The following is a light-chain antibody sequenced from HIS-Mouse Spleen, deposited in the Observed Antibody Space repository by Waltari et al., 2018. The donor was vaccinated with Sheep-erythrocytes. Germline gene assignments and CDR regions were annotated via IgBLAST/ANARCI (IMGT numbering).Light chain of an antibody. CDR2: DVS. CDR1: SSDVGAYNY. J-gene: IGLJ1*01. V-gene: IGLV2-11*01. Sequence: QSALTQPRSVSGSPGQSVTISCTGTSSDVGAYNYVSWYQQHPGKAPKLMIYDVSKRPAGVTDRFSGSKSGNTASLTISVLQAEDEADYYCCSYAGSYNHVFATGTKVTVL. CDR3: CSYAGSYNHV.